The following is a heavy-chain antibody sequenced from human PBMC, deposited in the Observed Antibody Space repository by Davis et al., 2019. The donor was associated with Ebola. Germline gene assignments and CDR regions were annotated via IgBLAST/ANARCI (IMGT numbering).Heavy chain of an antibody. Sequence: GGSLRLSCAASGFTFSNYGMHWVRQAPGKGLEWVANIKQDGSEKYYVDSVKGRFTISRDNAKNSLYLQMNSLRAEDTAVYYCAREVSNGMDVWGQGTTVTVSS. CDR3: AREVSNGMDV. J-gene: IGHJ6*02. CDR2: IKQDGSEK. CDR1: GFTFSNYG. V-gene: IGHV3-7*03.